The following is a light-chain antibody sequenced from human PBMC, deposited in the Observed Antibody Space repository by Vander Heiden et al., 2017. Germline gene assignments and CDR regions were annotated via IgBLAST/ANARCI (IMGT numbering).Light chain of an antibody. CDR1: QSVSSY. J-gene: IGKJ4*01. CDR2: DAS. Sequence: EFGLTKSPAALSLSPGERATLSCRASQSVSSYLAWYQQKPGQSPRLLIYDASNRATGSPRRFSGRAFAQHFSLTISSLVPEEFAVYYCQQRINGHQGGHTFGGGTKLEIK. V-gene: IGKV3-11*01. CDR3: QQRINGHQGGHT.